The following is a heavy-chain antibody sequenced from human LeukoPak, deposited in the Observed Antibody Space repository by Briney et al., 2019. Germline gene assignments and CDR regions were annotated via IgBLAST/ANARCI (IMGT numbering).Heavy chain of an antibody. CDR1: GGSISSSSYY. J-gene: IGHJ6*03. V-gene: IGHV4-39*01. CDR2: IYYSGST. D-gene: IGHD3-10*01. Sequence: SGTLSLTCTVSGGSISSSSYYWGWIRQPPGKGLEWIGSIYYSGSTYYNPSLKSRVTISVDTSKNQFSLKLSSVTAADTAVYYCARASGHIYYYYYMDVWGKGTTVTVSS. CDR3: ARASGHIYYYYYMDV.